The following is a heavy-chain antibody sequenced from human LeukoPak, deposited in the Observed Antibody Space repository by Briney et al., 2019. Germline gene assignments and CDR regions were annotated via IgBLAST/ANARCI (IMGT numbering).Heavy chain of an antibody. Sequence: PGGSLRLSCAASGFTFSSYGMHWVRQAPGKGLEWVAFIRYDGSNKYYADSVKGRFTISRDNAKNSLYLQMNSLRAEDTAVYYCARDRCGYSSSCPAGYWGQGTLVTVSS. CDR3: ARDRCGYSSSCPAGY. J-gene: IGHJ4*02. CDR2: IRYDGSNK. D-gene: IGHD6-13*01. V-gene: IGHV3-30*02. CDR1: GFTFSSYG.